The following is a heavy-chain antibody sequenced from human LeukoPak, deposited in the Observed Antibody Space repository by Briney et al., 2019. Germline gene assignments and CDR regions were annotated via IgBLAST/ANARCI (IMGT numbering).Heavy chain of an antibody. CDR2: IHYSGNT. CDR1: GASISAYS. Sequence: SETLSLTCTVSGASISAYSWSWIRQPPGKGLEWVGCIHYSGNTHCNPSLESRVTLSVDTSKNQFSLKLSSVTAADTAVYYCARHGRESRYFDWLLYYIDHWGQGALVTVSS. J-gene: IGHJ4*02. D-gene: IGHD3-9*01. CDR3: ARHGRESRYFDWLLYYIDH. V-gene: IGHV4-59*08.